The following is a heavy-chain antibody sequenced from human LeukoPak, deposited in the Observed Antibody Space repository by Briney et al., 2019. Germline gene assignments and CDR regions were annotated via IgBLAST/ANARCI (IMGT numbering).Heavy chain of an antibody. CDR1: GCTFTSYG. V-gene: IGHV1-18*01. Sequence: ASVKVSCKASGCTFTSYGISWVRQAPGQGLEWMGWISAYNGNTNYAQKLQGRVTMTTDTSTSTAYMELSRLRSDDTAVYYCARDLDPIQLWNDAFDIWGQGTMVTVSS. J-gene: IGHJ3*02. CDR3: ARDLDPIQLWNDAFDI. CDR2: ISAYNGNT. D-gene: IGHD5-18*01.